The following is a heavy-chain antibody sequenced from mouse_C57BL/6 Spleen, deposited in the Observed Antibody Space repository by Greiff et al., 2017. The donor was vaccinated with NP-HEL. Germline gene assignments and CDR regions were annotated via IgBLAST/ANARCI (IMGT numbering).Heavy chain of an antibody. CDR1: GFNIKDYY. J-gene: IGHJ4*01. V-gene: IGHV14-1*01. Sequence: SGAELVRPGASVKLSCTASGFNIKDYYMHWVKQRPEQGLEWIGRIDPEDGDTEYAPKFQGKATMTADTSSNTAYLQLSSLTSEDTAVYYCTTPMVTSHYYAMDYWGQGTSVTVSS. CDR2: IDPEDGDT. CDR3: TTPMVTSHYYAMDY. D-gene: IGHD2-2*01.